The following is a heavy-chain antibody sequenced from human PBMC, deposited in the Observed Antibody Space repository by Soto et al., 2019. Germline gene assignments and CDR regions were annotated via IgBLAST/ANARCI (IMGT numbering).Heavy chain of an antibody. D-gene: IGHD4-17*01. V-gene: IGHV4-39*01. J-gene: IGHJ4*02. CDR3: AGHSPGVTTDYFDY. Sequence: QLQLQESGPGLVKPSETLSLTCTVSGGSISSSSYYWGWIRQPPGKGLEWIGSIYYSGSTYYNPSLKSRVAISVDTSKNQFSLKLSSVTAADTAVDDCAGHSPGVTTDYFDYWGQGTLVTVSS. CDR1: GGSISSSSYY. CDR2: IYYSGST.